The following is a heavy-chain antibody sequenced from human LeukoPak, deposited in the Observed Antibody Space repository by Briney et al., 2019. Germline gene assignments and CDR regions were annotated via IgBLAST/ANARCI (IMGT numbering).Heavy chain of an antibody. V-gene: IGHV7-4-1*02. D-gene: IGHD3-10*01. J-gene: IGHJ6*03. CDR3: ARDSGSHYYYYYYYMDV. Sequence: ASVKVSCKASGYTFTSYDINWVRQAPGQGLEWMGWINTNTGNPTYAQGFTGRFVFSLDTSVSTAYLQISSLKAEDTAVYYCARDSGSHYYYYYYYMDVWGKGTTVTVSS. CDR2: INTNTGNP. CDR1: GYTFTSYD.